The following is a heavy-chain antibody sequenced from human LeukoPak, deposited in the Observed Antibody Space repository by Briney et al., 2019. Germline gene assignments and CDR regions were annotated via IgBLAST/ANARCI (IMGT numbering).Heavy chain of an antibody. CDR1: GFTFSSYA. D-gene: IGHD3-3*01. CDR3: AKGWSYDFWSGYPSFAS. J-gene: IGHJ4*01. CDR2: ISGSGGST. Sequence: GGSLRLSCAASGFTFSSYAMSWVRQAPGKGLEWVSAISGSGGSTYYADSVKGRFTISRDNSKNTLYLQMDSLRAEDTPVYYCAKGWSYDFWSGYPSFASWGHGTLVTVSS. V-gene: IGHV3-23*01.